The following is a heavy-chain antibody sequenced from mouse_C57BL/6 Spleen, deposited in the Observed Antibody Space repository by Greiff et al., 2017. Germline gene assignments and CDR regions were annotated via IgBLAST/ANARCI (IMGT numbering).Heavy chain of an antibody. J-gene: IGHJ3*01. CDR1: GFTFSSYA. D-gene: IGHD1-1*01. CDR2: ISSGGDYI. CDR3: TRGGSSYEAAWFAY. V-gene: IGHV5-9-1*02. Sequence: EVQRVESGEGLVKPGGSLKLSCAASGFTFSSYAMSWVRQTPEKRLEWVAYISSGGDYIYYADTVKGRFTISRDNARNTLYLQMSSLKSEDTAMYYCTRGGSSYEAAWFAYWGQGTLVTVSA.